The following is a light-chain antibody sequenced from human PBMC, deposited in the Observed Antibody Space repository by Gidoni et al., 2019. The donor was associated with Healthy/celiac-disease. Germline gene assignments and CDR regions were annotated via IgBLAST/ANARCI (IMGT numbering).Light chain of an antibody. CDR3: SSYAGSNNFV. V-gene: IGLV2-8*01. J-gene: IGLJ2*01. Sequence: SALTPPPSASGSPAPSVTISCTGTSSDVGGYNYVSWYQQHPGKAPKLMIYEVSKRPSGVPDRFSGSKSGNTASLTVSGLQAEDEADYYCSSYAGSNNFVFGGGTKLTVL. CDR2: EVS. CDR1: SSDVGGYNY.